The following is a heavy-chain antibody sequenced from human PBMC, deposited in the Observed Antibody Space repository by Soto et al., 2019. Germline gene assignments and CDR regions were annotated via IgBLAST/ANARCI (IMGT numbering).Heavy chain of an antibody. Sequence: QITLKESGPTLVKPTQTLTLTCTFSGFSLTTAGVAVGWIRQPTGGALEWLGLIYWNDDKRFSPSLKTRLTIAGDTSRNQVVLSLTNMDPGDTATYFCAHSNGGYEIIYFDFWGQGSPVTVSS. J-gene: IGHJ4*02. CDR1: GFSLTTAGVA. CDR3: AHSNGGYEIIYFDF. V-gene: IGHV2-5*01. D-gene: IGHD5-12*01. CDR2: IYWNDDK.